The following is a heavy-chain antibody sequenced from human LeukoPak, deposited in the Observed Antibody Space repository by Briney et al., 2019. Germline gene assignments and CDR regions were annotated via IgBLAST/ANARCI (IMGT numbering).Heavy chain of an antibody. CDR1: GFTFSSYW. CDR3: ARAPTTYYYYGMDV. Sequence: GSLRLSCAASGFTFSSYWMSWVRQAPGKGLEWVANIKQDGSEKYYVDSVKGRFTISRDNAKNSLYLQMNSLRAEDTAVYYCARAPTTYYYYGMDVWAQGTTVTVSS. CDR2: IKQDGSEK. D-gene: IGHD1-26*01. J-gene: IGHJ6*02. V-gene: IGHV3-7*01.